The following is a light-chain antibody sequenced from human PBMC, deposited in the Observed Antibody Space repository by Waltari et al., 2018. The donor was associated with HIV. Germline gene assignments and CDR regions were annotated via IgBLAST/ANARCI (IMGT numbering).Light chain of an antibody. CDR1: TPNIADNF. Sequence: QSVLTQPPSVPAAPGQTVSISCSGRTPNIADNFLSCFQQFPGTAPKLLIDEDDKRPSGIPDRFTGFKSGTSATLVITGLQTGDEAVYYCGTWDTSLSAVVFGGGTNLTVL. J-gene: IGLJ3*02. V-gene: IGLV1-51*02. CDR3: GTWDTSLSAVV. CDR2: EDD.